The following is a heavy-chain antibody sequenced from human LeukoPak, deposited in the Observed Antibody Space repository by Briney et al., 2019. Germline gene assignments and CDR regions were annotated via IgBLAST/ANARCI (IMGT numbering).Heavy chain of an antibody. Sequence: PGGSLRLSCAASGFTFSSYAMSWVRQAPGKGLDWVSAISGSGGSTYYADSVKGRFTISRDNSKNTLYLQMNSLRAEDTAVYYCAKGYYDILTYFDYWGQGTLVTVSS. CDR2: ISGSGGST. V-gene: IGHV3-23*01. CDR1: GFTFSSYA. D-gene: IGHD3-9*01. J-gene: IGHJ4*02. CDR3: AKGYYDILTYFDY.